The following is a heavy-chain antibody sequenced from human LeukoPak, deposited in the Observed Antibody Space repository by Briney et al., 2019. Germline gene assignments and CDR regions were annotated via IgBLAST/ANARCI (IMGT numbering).Heavy chain of an antibody. CDR1: GITFSSYG. Sequence: GGSLRLSCAASGITFSSYGMSWVRQAPGKGLEWVSSISSTGGTTYYADSVKGRFTISRDNGKNSLYLQMNSLRVEDTAVYYCAKLAKYFYGAETFYFFEHWGQGTPVTASS. CDR3: AKLAKYFYGAETFYFFEH. D-gene: IGHD3-10*01. J-gene: IGHJ4*02. V-gene: IGHV3-23*01. CDR2: ISSTGGTT.